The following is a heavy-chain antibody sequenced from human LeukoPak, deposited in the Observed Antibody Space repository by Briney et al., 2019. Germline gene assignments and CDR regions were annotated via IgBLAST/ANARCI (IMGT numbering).Heavy chain of an antibody. V-gene: IGHV3-7*01. Sequence: PGGSLRLSCAASGFTFSSYWMSWVRQAPGKGLEWVANIKQDGSEKYYVDSVKGRFTISRDNAKNSLYLQMNSLRTEDTAVYYCASGIAAAHYLNPIFDYWGRGTLVTVSS. CDR1: GFTFSSYW. CDR3: ASGIAAAHYLNPIFDY. D-gene: IGHD6-13*01. CDR2: IKQDGSEK. J-gene: IGHJ4*02.